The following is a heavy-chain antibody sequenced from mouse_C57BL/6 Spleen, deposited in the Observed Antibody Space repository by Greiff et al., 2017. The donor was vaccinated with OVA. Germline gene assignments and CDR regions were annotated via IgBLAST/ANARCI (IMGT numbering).Heavy chain of an antibody. CDR2: IHPSDSDT. CDR1: GYTFTSYW. D-gene: IGHD1-1*01. CDR3: ARSDFITTVVALYYYAMDY. J-gene: IGHJ4*01. Sequence: QVQLKQPGAELVKPGASVKVSCKASGYTFTSYWMHWVKQRPGQGLEWIGRIHPSDSDTNYNQKFKGKATLTVDKSSSTAYMQLSSLTSEDSAVYFCARSDFITTVVALYYYAMDYWGQGTSVTVSS. V-gene: IGHV1-74*01.